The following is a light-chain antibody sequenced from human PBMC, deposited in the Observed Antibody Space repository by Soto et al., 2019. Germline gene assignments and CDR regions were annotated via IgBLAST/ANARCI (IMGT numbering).Light chain of an antibody. J-gene: IGKJ1*01. V-gene: IGKV3D-15*01. Sequence: EIVMTQSPATLSXSPGERATLSCRASQSVSSNLAWYQQKPGQAPRLLIYGASTRATGIPARFSGSGSGTEFTLTISSLQSEDFAVYYCQQYNNWLTFGQGTKVEIK. CDR1: QSVSSN. CDR2: GAS. CDR3: QQYNNWLT.